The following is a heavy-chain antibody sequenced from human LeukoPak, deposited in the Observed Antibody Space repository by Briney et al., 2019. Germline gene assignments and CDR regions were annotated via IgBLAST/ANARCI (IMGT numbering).Heavy chain of an antibody. Sequence: SETLSLTCTVSGGSISSYYWSWIRQPAGKGLEWIGRIYTSGSTKHNPSLKSRVIISVDTSNNQFHLKLSNVTAADTAVYYCARETNIVATIRWFDPWGQGTRVTVSS. CDR2: IYTSGST. CDR3: ARETNIVATIRWFDP. V-gene: IGHV4-4*07. CDR1: GGSISSYY. D-gene: IGHD5-12*01. J-gene: IGHJ5*02.